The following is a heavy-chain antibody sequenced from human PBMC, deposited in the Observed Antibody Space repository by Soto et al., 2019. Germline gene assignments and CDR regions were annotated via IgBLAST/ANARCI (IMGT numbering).Heavy chain of an antibody. J-gene: IGHJ6*02. CDR1: GYTFTSYY. Sequence: QVQLVQSGAEVKKPGASVKVSCKASGYTFTSYYMNWVRQAPGQGLEWMGIINPSGGSTSYAEKFQGSVTMTWDTSTSTVYMELSSLRSEDTAVYYCARDLAGLTTVLYFYGMDVWGQGTTVTVSS. CDR2: INPSGGST. V-gene: IGHV1-46*01. CDR3: ARDLAGLTTVLYFYGMDV. D-gene: IGHD4-4*01.